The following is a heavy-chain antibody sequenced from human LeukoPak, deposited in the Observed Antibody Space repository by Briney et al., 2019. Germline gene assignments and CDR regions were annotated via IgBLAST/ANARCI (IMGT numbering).Heavy chain of an antibody. D-gene: IGHD3-22*01. Sequence: ASVKVSCKASGYTFTNYDINWVRQATGQGLGWMGWMNPNSGNTGYAQKFQGRVTITRDTSIGTAYMELSSLRSDDTAVYYCARRSDYYDSSAYYYWGQGTLVTVSS. CDR3: ARRSDYYDSSAYYY. CDR1: GYTFTNYD. CDR2: MNPNSGNT. V-gene: IGHV1-8*03. J-gene: IGHJ4*02.